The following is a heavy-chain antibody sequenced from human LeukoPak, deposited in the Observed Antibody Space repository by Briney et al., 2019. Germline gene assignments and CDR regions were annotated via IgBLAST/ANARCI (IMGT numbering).Heavy chain of an antibody. Sequence: PSETLSLTCTVSGGSISSSTYYWGWIRQPPGKGLEWIGSIYYSGSTYYNPSLKSRVTISVDTSKNQFSLKLSSVTAAETAVYYCAGSSTIFGHFDYWGQGTLVTVSS. CDR3: AGSSTIFGHFDY. CDR1: GGSISSSTYY. D-gene: IGHD3-3*01. J-gene: IGHJ4*02. V-gene: IGHV4-39*01. CDR2: IYYSGST.